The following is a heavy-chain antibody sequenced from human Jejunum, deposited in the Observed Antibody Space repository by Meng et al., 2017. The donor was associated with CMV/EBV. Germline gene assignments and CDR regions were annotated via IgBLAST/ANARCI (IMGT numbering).Heavy chain of an antibody. J-gene: IGHJ4*02. Sequence: ASGFTFGRYALGCVRQAAGKGLRWLSVLCGAANRIYYTDSMKGQFTVSRDDSKNTLYLQMNALRAEDTAVYYCARLPRKAATYFDSWSQGTLVTVSS. D-gene: IGHD6-25*01. CDR1: GFTFGRYA. CDR2: LCGAANRI. V-gene: IGHV3-23*03. CDR3: ARLPRKAATYFDS.